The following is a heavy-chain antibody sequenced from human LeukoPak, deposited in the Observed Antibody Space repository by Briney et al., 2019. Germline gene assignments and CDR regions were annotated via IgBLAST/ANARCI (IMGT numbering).Heavy chain of an antibody. CDR3: ARDRGPAATPYDFWSGYYHYYFDY. J-gene: IGHJ4*02. CDR2: ISAYNGNT. Sequence: ASVKVSCKASGYTFTSYGISWVRQAPGQGLEWMGWISAYNGNTNYAQKLQGRVIMTTDTSTSTAYMELRSLRSDDTAVYYCARDRGPAATPYDFWSGYYHYYFDYWGQGTLVTVSS. CDR1: GYTFTSYG. V-gene: IGHV1-18*01. D-gene: IGHD3-3*01.